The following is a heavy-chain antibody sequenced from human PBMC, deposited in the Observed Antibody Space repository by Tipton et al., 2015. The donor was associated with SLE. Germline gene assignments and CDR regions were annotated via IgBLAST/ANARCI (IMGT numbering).Heavy chain of an antibody. J-gene: IGHJ5*02. CDR2: IYTSGST. CDR3: ASGGYGSGSHYLGGWFDP. CDR1: GGSISSGSYY. Sequence: TLSLTCTVSGGSISSGSYYWSWIRQPAGKGLEWIGHIYTSGSTNYNPSLKRRVTISADTSKNQFSLKLSSVTAADTAVYYCASGGYGSGSHYLGGWFDPWGRGTLVTVSS. V-gene: IGHV4-61*09. D-gene: IGHD3-10*01.